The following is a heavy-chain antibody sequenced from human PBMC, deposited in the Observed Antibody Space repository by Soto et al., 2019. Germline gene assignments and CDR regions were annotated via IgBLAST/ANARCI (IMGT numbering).Heavy chain of an antibody. CDR3: ARHVIGLLWFGELSHGMDV. J-gene: IGHJ6*02. D-gene: IGHD3-10*01. CDR1: GGTINISSYY. CDR2: IYYSGST. V-gene: IGHV4-39*01. Sequence: SETISIASAVSGGTINISSYYWVLIRHPPGKGLEWIGSIYYSGSTYYNPSLKSRVTISVDTSKNQFSLKLSSVTAADTAVYYCARHVIGLLWFGELSHGMDVWGQGTTVTV.